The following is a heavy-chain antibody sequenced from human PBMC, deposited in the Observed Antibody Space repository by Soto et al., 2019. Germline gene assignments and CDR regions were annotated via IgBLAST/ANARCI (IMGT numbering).Heavy chain of an antibody. V-gene: IGHV1-46*01. CDR2: INPSGGST. Sequence: ASVKVSCKASGYTFTSYYMHWVRQAPGQGLEWMGIINPSGGSTSYAQKFQGRVTMTRDTSTSTVYMELSSLRSEDTAVYYCAREIREGYTFNSYHYYAMEVWGQGTTVSV. CDR3: AREIREGYTFNSYHYYAMEV. J-gene: IGHJ6*01. CDR1: GYTFTSYY. D-gene: IGHD5-12*01.